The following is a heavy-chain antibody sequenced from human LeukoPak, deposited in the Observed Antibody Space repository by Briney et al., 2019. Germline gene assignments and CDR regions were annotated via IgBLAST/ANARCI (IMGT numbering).Heavy chain of an antibody. D-gene: IGHD5-18*01. Sequence: SETLSLTCTVSGGSISSGGYYWSWIRQPPGKGLEWIGYIYHSGSTYYNPSLKSRVTISVDRSKNQFSLKLSSVAAADTAVYYCAREGYRGCLQHWGQGTLVTVSS. V-gene: IGHV4-30-2*01. CDR2: IYHSGST. CDR3: AREGYRGCLQH. CDR1: GGSISSGGYY. J-gene: IGHJ1*01.